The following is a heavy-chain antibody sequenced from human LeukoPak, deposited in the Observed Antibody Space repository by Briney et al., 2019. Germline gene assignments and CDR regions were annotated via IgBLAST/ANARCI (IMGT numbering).Heavy chain of an antibody. J-gene: IGHJ4*02. CDR3: AKRYSSSWYYFDY. D-gene: IGHD6-13*01. Sequence: GGSLRLSCAASGFTFSSYAMRWLRQAPGEVLEWVSAISGSGGRTYYADSVKRRFTISRENSKNTLYLQMNSLRAEDTAVYYCAKRYSSSWYYFDYWGQGTLVTVSS. CDR1: GFTFSSYA. V-gene: IGHV3-23*01. CDR2: ISGSGGRT.